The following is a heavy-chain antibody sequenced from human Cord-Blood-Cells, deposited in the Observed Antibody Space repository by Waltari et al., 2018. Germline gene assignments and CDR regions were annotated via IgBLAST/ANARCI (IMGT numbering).Heavy chain of an antibody. CDR1: GGSFSGSY. CDR2: INHSGST. Sequence: QVQLQQWGAGLLKPSETLSLTCAVYGGSFSGSYLSRIRQPPGQGLEWIGEINHSGSTNYNPSLKSRVTISVDTSKNQFSLKLSSVTAADTAVYYCARGIYSSSYYYYYYGMDVWGQGTTVTVSS. D-gene: IGHD6-6*01. V-gene: IGHV4-34*01. CDR3: ARGIYSSSYYYYYYGMDV. J-gene: IGHJ6*02.